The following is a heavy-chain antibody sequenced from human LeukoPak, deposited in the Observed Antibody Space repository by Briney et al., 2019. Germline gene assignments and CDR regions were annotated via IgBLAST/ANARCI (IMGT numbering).Heavy chain of an antibody. J-gene: IGHJ4*02. CDR2: INHSGST. V-gene: IGHV4-34*01. CDR3: ARDQRSDYEILIGFYHFDY. Sequence: SETLSLTCAVYGGSFSGYYWSWIRQPPGKGLEWIGEINHSGSTNYNPSLKSRVTISVDTSKNQFSLKLSSVTAADTAVYYCARDQRSDYEILIGFYHFDYWGQGTLVTVSS. CDR1: GGSFSGYY. D-gene: IGHD3-9*01.